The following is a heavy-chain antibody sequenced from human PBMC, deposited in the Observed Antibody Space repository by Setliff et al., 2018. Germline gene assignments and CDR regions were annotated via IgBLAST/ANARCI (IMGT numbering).Heavy chain of an antibody. Sequence: GASVKVSCKASGGPLNSYSFSWVRQAPGQGLEWMGRIIPVLGIANYAQKSQGRVTITADKSTSTAYMELSSLRSEDTAVYYCASYEGDDYGDYYFDYWGQGTLVTVSS. J-gene: IGHJ4*02. CDR2: IIPVLGIA. CDR1: GGPLNSYS. D-gene: IGHD4-17*01. V-gene: IGHV1-69*02. CDR3: ASYEGDDYGDYYFDY.